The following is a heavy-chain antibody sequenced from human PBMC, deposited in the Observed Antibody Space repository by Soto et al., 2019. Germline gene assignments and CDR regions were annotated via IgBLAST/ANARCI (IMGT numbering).Heavy chain of an antibody. J-gene: IGHJ5*02. CDR1: GGCISSYY. D-gene: IGHD1-26*01. V-gene: IGHV4-59*01. CDR3: ARSLYSGSYTNWFDP. CDR2: IYYSGST. Sequence: SETLSLTCTVSGGCISSYYWSWIRQPPGKGLEYIGYIYYSGSTNYNPSLKSRVTISVDTSKKQFSLKLSSVTAADTAVYYCARSLYSGSYTNWFDPWGQGTLVTVSS.